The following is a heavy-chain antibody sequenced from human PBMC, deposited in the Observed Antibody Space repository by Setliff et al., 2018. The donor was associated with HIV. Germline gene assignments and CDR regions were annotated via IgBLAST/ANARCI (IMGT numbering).Heavy chain of an antibody. J-gene: IGHJ6*02. CDR2: MDRDGSET. V-gene: IGHV3-7*01. CDR3: ARKFRPGHGVDV. D-gene: IGHD3-10*01. CDR1: RFTFNDYW. Sequence: GGSLRLSCVASRFTFNDYWMSWVRQAPGKGLEWVANMDRDGSETNYVDSVKGRFTIFRDNAKSSMYLQMNSLRAEDTAIYYCARKFRPGHGVDVWGQGTTVTVSS.